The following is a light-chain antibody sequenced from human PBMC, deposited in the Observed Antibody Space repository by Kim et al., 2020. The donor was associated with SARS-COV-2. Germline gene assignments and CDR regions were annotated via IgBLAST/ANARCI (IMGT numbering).Light chain of an antibody. CDR1: QRISSNY. CDR3: HQYIRSPYS. J-gene: IGKJ2*03. CDR2: DAT. V-gene: IGKV3-20*01. Sequence: EILLTQCPGTLSLSPGERATLSCRANQRISSNYLAWYQHKPGQSPRLLIHDATNRATGIPDRFSGSGSGTDFTLTISRLEPEDFAVYYCHQYIRSPYSFGQGTKLEI.